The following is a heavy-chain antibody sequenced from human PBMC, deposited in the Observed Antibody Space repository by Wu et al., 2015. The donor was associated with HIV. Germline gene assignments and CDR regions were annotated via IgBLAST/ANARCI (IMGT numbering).Heavy chain of an antibody. CDR2: ISANNGYT. CDR1: GYTFSSYG. V-gene: IGHV1-18*01. D-gene: IGHD1-14*01. Sequence: QVQLVQSGNDVKRPGASVKVSCKGSGYTFSSYGITWVRQAPGQGLEWMGYISANNGYTKYAENFQGRLTITTDTSTRTTYMELRSLRPDDTAIYFCARDADGIMGTKIGRYFDRWGRGTLIVVSS. J-gene: IGHJ2*01. CDR3: ARDADGIMGTKIGRYFDR.